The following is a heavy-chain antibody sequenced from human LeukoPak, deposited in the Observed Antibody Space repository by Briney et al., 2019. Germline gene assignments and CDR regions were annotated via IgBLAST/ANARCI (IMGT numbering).Heavy chain of an antibody. CDR1: GYTFTNYG. CDR2: ISAYNGNI. J-gene: IGHJ4*02. V-gene: IGHV1-18*04. CDR3: ARFPRMIPPDY. D-gene: IGHD3-16*01. Sequence: GASVKVSCKASGYTFTNYGISWVRQAPGQGLEWMGWISAYNGNIKYAQKFQARITMTTDTSTSTGYMELRSLRSDDTAVYYCARFPRMIPPDYWGQGTLVTVSS.